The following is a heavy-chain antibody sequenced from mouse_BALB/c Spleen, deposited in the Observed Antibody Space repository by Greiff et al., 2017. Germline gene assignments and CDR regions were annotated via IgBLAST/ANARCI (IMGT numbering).Heavy chain of an antibody. J-gene: IGHJ3*01. Sequence: VQLKESGAELVRPGALVKLSCKASGFNIKDYYMHWVKQRPEQGLEWIGWIDPENGNTIYDPKFQGKASITADTSSNTAYLQLSSLTSEDTAVYYCASVYDGYYVFAYWGQGTLVTVSA. CDR1: GFNIKDYY. CDR2: IDPENGNT. D-gene: IGHD2-3*01. V-gene: IGHV14-1*02. CDR3: ASVYDGYYVFAY.